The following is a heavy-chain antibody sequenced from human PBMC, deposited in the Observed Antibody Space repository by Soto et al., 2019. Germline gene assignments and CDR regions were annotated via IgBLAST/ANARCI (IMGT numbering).Heavy chain of an antibody. CDR2: IIPIFGTA. V-gene: IGHV1-69*01. D-gene: IGHD6-13*01. CDR1: GGTFSSYA. Sequence: QVQLVQSGAEVKKPGSSVKVSCKASGGTFSSYAISWVRQAPGQGLEWMGGIIPIFGTANYEKKFQGRVTITADESTSTAYMELSSLRSEDTAVYYCARVRKGGRSSWYPYYYYGMDVWGQGTTVTVSS. J-gene: IGHJ6*02. CDR3: ARVRKGGRSSWYPYYYYGMDV.